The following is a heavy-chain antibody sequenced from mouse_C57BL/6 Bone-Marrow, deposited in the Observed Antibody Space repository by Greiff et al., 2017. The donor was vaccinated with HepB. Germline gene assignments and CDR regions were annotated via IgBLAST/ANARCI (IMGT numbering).Heavy chain of an antibody. CDR2: IDPSDSYT. D-gene: IGHD2-2*01. CDR3: AIWDYGYDDGAWFAY. J-gene: IGHJ3*01. CDR1: GYTFTSYW. V-gene: IGHV1-59*01. Sequence: QVQLKQPGAELVRPGTSVKLSCKASGYTFTSYWMHWVKQRPGQGLEWIGVIDPSDSYTNYIQKFKGKATLTVDTSSSTAYMQLSSLTSEDSAVYYCAIWDYGYDDGAWFAYWGQGTLVTVSA.